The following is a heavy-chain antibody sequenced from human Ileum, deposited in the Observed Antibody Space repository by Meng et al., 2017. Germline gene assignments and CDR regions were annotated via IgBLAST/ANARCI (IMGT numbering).Heavy chain of an antibody. J-gene: IGHJ4*02. Sequence: QVLLVQSGADGEKVGASVKVSCTASGYTFRNYPLHWVRQAPGQRPEWMGWINAGNGNIKISQKFQGRITITSDTSATAYMELSSLRSEDTAVYFCARENDNWNYFDYWGQGSLVTVSS. CDR2: INAGNGNI. V-gene: IGHV1-3*01. D-gene: IGHD1-1*01. CDR3: ARENDNWNYFDY. CDR1: GYTFRNYP.